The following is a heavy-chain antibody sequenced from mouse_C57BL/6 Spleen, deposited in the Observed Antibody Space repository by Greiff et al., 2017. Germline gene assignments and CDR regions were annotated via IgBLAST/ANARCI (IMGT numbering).Heavy chain of an antibody. Sequence: DVHLVESEGGLVQPGSSMKLSCTASGFTFSDYYMAWVRQVPEKGLEWVANINYDGSSTYYLDSLKSRFIISRDNAKNILYLQMSSLKSEDTATYYCAREGVSPFDYWGQGTTLTVSS. CDR3: AREGVSPFDY. J-gene: IGHJ2*01. CDR2: INYDGSST. V-gene: IGHV5-16*01. CDR1: GFTFSDYY.